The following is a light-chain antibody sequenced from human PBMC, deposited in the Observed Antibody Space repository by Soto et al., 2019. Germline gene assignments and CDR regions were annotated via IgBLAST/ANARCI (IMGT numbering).Light chain of an antibody. CDR3: SSYTTGSALVYV. CDR1: SSDIGGYNY. J-gene: IGLJ1*01. V-gene: IGLV2-14*03. CDR2: DVS. Sequence: QSALTQPASVSGSPGQSITISCTGTSSDIGGYNYVSWYQQHPGKAPKLMIYDVSNRPSGVSNRFSASKSGNTASLTISGLQADDEADYYCSSYTTGSALVYVFGTGTQLTVL.